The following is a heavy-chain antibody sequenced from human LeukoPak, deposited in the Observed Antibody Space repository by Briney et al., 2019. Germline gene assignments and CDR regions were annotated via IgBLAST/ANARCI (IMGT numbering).Heavy chain of an antibody. CDR2: ITSSGSTI. D-gene: IGHD4-11*01. CDR3: VREGPPQSSLFYFDS. V-gene: IGHV3-48*03. J-gene: IGHJ4*02. CDR1: GFTFSSYE. Sequence: GGSLRLSCSASGFTFSSYEMNWVRQAPGKGLEWVSYITSSGSTIYYADSVKGRFTISRDNAKNSLYLQMNSLTAEDTAVYYCVREGPPQSSLFYFDSWGQGTLVTVSS.